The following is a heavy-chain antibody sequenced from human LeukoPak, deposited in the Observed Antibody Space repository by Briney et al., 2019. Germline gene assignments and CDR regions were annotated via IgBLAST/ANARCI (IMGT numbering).Heavy chain of an antibody. CDR1: GGSISGYY. J-gene: IGHJ5*02. D-gene: IGHD3-10*01. CDR2: INHSGST. Sequence: SETLSLTCTVSGGSISGYYWSWIRQPPGKGLERIGEINHSGSTNYNPSLKSRVTISVDTSKNQFSLKLSSVTAADTAVYYCARAGSGRGRGGPNWFDPWGQGTLVTVSS. V-gene: IGHV4-34*01. CDR3: ARAGSGRGRGGPNWFDP.